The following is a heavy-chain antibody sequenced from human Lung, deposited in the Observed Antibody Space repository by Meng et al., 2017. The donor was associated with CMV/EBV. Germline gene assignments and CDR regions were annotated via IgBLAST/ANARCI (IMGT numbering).Heavy chain of an antibody. D-gene: IGHD2-2*02. CDR2: INPKSGGT. J-gene: IGHJ4*02. CDR3: ARDFLGYCRSANCYTLTFDY. CDR1: RYTFSDYY. V-gene: IGHV1-2*02. Sequence: ASVKVSCKASRYTFSDYYMHWVRQAPGQGLEWMGWINPKSGGTNYAQTFQGRVTMTRDTSISTAYMELGSLRSDDTAVYYCARDFLGYCRSANCYTLTFDYWGQGXLVTVSS.